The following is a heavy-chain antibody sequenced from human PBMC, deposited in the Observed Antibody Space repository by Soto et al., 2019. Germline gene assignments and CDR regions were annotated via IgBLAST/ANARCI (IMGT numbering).Heavy chain of an antibody. D-gene: IGHD3-22*01. CDR3: AKDQAMIVVVIPDY. V-gene: IGHV3-23*01. CDR1: GFTFSSYA. J-gene: IGHJ4*02. Sequence: EVQLLESGGGLVQPGGSLRLSCAASGFTFSSYAMSWVRQAPGKGLEWVSAISGSGVSTYYADSVKGRFTISRDNSKNTLYLQMNSLRAEDTAVYYCAKDQAMIVVVIPDYWGQGTLVTVSS. CDR2: ISGSGVST.